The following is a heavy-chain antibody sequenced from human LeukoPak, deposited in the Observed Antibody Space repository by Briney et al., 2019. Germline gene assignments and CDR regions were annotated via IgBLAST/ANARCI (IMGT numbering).Heavy chain of an antibody. CDR2: IYTSGST. J-gene: IGHJ4*02. V-gene: IGHV4-4*07. CDR3: ARDAAEEVADRTYYFDY. Sequence: PSETLSLTCTVSGGSISSYYWSWIRQPAGKGLEGIGRIYTSGSTNYNPSLKSRVAMSVDTSKNQFSLKLSSVTAADTAVYYCARDAAEEVADRTYYFDYWGQGTLVTVSS. CDR1: GGSISSYY. D-gene: IGHD6-19*01.